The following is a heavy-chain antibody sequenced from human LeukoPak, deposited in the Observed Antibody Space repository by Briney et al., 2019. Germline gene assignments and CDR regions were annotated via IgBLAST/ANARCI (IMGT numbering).Heavy chain of an antibody. Sequence: ASVTVSCKVSGYTLTELSVHWVRQAPGKGLEWMGGFDPEDGETIYAQKFQGRVTMTEDTSTDTAYMELSSLRSEDTAVYYCATAGSIVVVPAAWASFDYWGQGTLVTVSS. CDR1: GYTLTELS. J-gene: IGHJ4*02. V-gene: IGHV1-24*01. CDR2: FDPEDGET. D-gene: IGHD2-2*01. CDR3: ATAGSIVVVPAAWASFDY.